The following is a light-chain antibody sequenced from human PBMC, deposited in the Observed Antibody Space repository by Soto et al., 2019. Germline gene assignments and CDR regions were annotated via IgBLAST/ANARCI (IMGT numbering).Light chain of an antibody. CDR1: QSVSSSY. CDR3: QQYGSSPWT. J-gene: IGKJ1*01. Sequence: EIVLTQSPGTLSLSPEERATLSCRASQSVSSSYLAWYQQKPGQAPRPLIYGASSRAIGIPDRCSGSGSGTDFTLTISRLEPEDFAVYYCQQYGSSPWTFGKGTKVEI. CDR2: GAS. V-gene: IGKV3-20*01.